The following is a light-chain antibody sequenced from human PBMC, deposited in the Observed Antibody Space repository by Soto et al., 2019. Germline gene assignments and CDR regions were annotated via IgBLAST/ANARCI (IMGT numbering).Light chain of an antibody. J-gene: IGKJ1*01. CDR2: VAS. CDR3: QQYNNWPPWT. V-gene: IGKV3-15*01. Sequence: EIVMTQSPATLSVSPGERATLSCRASQSVSSNLACYQQKPGQAPRLLIYVASTRATGIPARFSGSGSGTEFTLTISSLQSEDFAVYYCQQYNNWPPWTFGQGTKVDIK. CDR1: QSVSSN.